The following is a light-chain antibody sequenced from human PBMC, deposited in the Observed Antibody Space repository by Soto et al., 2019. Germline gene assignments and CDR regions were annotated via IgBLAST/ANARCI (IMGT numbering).Light chain of an antibody. CDR3: QQYGSSPWT. CDR1: QSVSSSY. Sequence: EIVLTQSPGTQSLSPGEGATLSCRASQSVSSSYLAWYQQKPGQAPRLLIYGAFSRATGIPDRFSGRGSGTDFTLTIGRLEPEDFAVYYCQQYGSSPWTFGQGTKVEIK. CDR2: GAF. V-gene: IGKV3-20*01. J-gene: IGKJ1*01.